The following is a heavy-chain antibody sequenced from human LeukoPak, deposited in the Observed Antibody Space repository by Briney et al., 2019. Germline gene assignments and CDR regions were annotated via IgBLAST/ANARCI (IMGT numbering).Heavy chain of an antibody. CDR3: AGSLGYCTSSVCYLKY. D-gene: IGHD2-8*01. V-gene: IGHV1-2*02. CDR1: GYTFTGYY. J-gene: IGHJ4*02. Sequence: ASVKVSCKASGYTFTGYYMHWVRQAPGQGLEWMGWINPNSGGTNYAQKFQGRVTMTRDTSISTAYMELSRLRSDDTAVYYCAGSLGYCTSSVCYLKYWGQGTLVTVSS. CDR2: INPNSGGT.